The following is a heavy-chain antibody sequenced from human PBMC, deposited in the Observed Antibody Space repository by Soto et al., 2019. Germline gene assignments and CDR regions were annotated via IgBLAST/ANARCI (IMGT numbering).Heavy chain of an antibody. Sequence: QVQLQESGPGLVKPSETLSLMCTVSGGSITNYYWSWIRQSPAKGLEWIGYVSDSGSTKYNPSLKSRVTISVDTSKNQFSLKLTSLTAAGTAVYYCARERVGHSAMDVWGQGTTVTVSS. CDR2: VSDSGST. CDR1: GGSITNYY. D-gene: IGHD1-26*01. CDR3: ARERVGHSAMDV. V-gene: IGHV4-59*12. J-gene: IGHJ6*02.